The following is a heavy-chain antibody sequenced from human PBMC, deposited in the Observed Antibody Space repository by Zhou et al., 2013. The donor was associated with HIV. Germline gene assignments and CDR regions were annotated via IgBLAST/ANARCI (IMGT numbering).Heavy chain of an antibody. CDR1: GGTFSSHA. V-gene: IGHV1-69*05. D-gene: IGHD2-2*01. CDR3: ARDQSTDTRRNWFDP. Sequence: QVQLVQSGAEVKKPGSSVKVSCKASGGTFSSHAISWVRQAPGQGLEWMGGITPLFLEAKYAQKFQGRVTMTRDTSTSTVYMVLSSLRSEDTAVYYCARDQSTDTRRNWFDPWGQGTLVTVSS. CDR2: ITPLFLEA. J-gene: IGHJ5*02.